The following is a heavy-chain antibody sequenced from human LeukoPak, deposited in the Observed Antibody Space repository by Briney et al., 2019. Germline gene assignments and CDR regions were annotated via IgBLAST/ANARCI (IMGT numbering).Heavy chain of an antibody. V-gene: IGHV4-4*02. Sequence: LEALSHTCAVSGGSISSSNWWSWVRQPPGKGLEWIGEIYHSGSANYNPSLKSRVTISVDKSKNQFSLRLSSVTAADTAVYYCASAGHDGIGYKVCWGQGTLVTVSS. D-gene: IGHD3-22*01. CDR3: ASAGHDGIGYKVC. CDR2: IYHSGSA. J-gene: IGHJ4*02. CDR1: GGSISSSNW.